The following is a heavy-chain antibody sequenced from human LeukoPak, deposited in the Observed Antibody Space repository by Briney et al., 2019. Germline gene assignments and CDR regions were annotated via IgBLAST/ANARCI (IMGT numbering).Heavy chain of an antibody. Sequence: PSETLSLTCAVYGGSFSGYYWSWIRQSPGKGLEWIGEINDSGITNCNPSLKSRASLSVDTSKNQFSLRLSSVTAADTAVYYCARRLVDSGASQVSDYWGQGTLVTVPS. CDR3: ARRLVDSGASQVSDY. D-gene: IGHD2-15*01. J-gene: IGHJ4*02. CDR2: INDSGIT. V-gene: IGHV4-34*01. CDR1: GGSFSGYY.